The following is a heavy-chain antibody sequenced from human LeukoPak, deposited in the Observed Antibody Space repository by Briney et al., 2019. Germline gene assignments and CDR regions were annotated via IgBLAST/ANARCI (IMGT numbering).Heavy chain of an antibody. Sequence: GGSLRLSCAASGFTFSFYGMNWVRQAPGKGLEWVSAISGRGDGTYYADFVKGRFTISRDNSKNTLFLQMNSLRVEDKATYYCAKGTERYREVSSFDSWGRGTLVAVSS. CDR2: ISGRGDGT. J-gene: IGHJ4*02. V-gene: IGHV3-23*01. D-gene: IGHD3-10*01. CDR1: GFTFSFYG. CDR3: AKGTERYREVSSFDS.